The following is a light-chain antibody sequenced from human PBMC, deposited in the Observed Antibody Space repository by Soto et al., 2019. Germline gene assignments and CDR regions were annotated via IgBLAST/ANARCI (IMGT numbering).Light chain of an antibody. J-gene: IGKJ4*01. CDR2: GAS. CDR3: QQYGSSPFT. Sequence: EIVLTQSPGTLSLSPGERATLSCRASQSVSSSYLAWYQQKPGQAPRLLIYGASSRATGIPDRFSGSGSGTDFTLTISRLEPEDFAVYYCQQYGSSPFTFGGGNKV. V-gene: IGKV3-20*01. CDR1: QSVSSSY.